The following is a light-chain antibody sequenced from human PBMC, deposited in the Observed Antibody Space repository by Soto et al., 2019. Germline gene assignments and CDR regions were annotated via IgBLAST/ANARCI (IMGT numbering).Light chain of an antibody. CDR1: SSDVGGYNY. CDR2: DVS. CDR3: SAHTSTSPVL. V-gene: IGLV2-14*01. Sequence: QSALTQPASVSGSPGQSITISCTGTSSDVGGYNYVSWYQQHPGKAPKLMIYDVSNRPSGVSNRFSGSKSGNTASLTISGRQSEDEADYHCSAHTSTSPVLLGGGTHLTVL. J-gene: IGLJ2*01.